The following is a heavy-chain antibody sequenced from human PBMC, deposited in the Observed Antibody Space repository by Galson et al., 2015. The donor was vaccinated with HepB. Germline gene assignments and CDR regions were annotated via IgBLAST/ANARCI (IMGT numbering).Heavy chain of an antibody. D-gene: IGHD3-22*01. V-gene: IGHV5-51*01. CDR2: IYPGDSNT. CDR1: GYSFTSYW. CDR3: ARQYDSSGLSYAFDI. Sequence: QSGAEVKKPGESLKISCKGSGYSFTSYWIGWVRQMPGKGLERMGIIYPGDSNTRYSPSFQGQVTISADKSISTAYLQWSSLKASDTAMYYCARQYDSSGLSYAFDIWGQGTMVTVSS. J-gene: IGHJ3*02.